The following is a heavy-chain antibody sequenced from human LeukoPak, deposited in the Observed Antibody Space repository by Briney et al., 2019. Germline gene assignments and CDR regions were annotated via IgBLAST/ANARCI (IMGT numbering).Heavy chain of an antibody. CDR3: TRSDCSSGRCPGFDN. V-gene: IGHV6-1*01. J-gene: IGHJ4*02. CDR2: TYYRSKWFI. CDR1: GDSVSSNSAA. D-gene: IGHD6-19*01. Sequence: SQTFSLTCGISGDSVSSNSAAWNWIRQSPSRGLEWLGRTYYRSKWFINYAPFVKSRIIINPDTPKNQVSLQLNSVTPEDTAVYYCTRSDCSSGRCPGFDNLGQGTLVTVSS.